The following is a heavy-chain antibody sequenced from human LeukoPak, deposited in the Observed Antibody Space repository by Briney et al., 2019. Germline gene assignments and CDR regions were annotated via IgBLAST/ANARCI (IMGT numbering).Heavy chain of an antibody. V-gene: IGHV3-23*01. CDR1: GFTFSSYA. Sequence: GGSLRLSCAASGFTFSSYAMSWVRQAPGKGLEWVSAISGSGGTTYYAASVKGRFTISRDNSKNTLFLQMNSLRAEDTAVYYCAKDSLPGWVVGELGFDYWGQGTLVTVSS. CDR3: AKDSLPGWVVGELGFDY. CDR2: ISGSGGTT. D-gene: IGHD1-26*01. J-gene: IGHJ4*02.